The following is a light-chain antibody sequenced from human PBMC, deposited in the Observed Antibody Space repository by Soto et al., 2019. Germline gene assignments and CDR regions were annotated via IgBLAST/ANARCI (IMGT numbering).Light chain of an antibody. V-gene: IGKV3-11*01. CDR2: DAS. Sequence: IWLTQCAAALSLSPGESATLSCRASQSVXSHFAWYQQKPGQAPRLLXDDASNRARGSPARFSGSGSGTDVTLTISRLEPADFEVYYCHQRRNWPSTFGQGTRLEIK. CDR3: HQRRNWPST. CDR1: QSVXSH. J-gene: IGKJ5*01.